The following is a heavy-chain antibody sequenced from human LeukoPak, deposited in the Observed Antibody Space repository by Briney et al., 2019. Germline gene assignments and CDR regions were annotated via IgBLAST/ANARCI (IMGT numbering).Heavy chain of an antibody. CDR1: GFTFSSYS. Sequence: GGSLRLSCAASGFTFSSYSMNWVRQAPGKGLEWVSPISSSSSYIYYADSVKGRFTISRDNAKNSLYLQMNSLRAEDTAVYYCASGGRDTAMVSYWGQGTLVTVSS. J-gene: IGHJ4*02. V-gene: IGHV3-21*01. CDR2: ISSSSSYI. D-gene: IGHD5-18*01. CDR3: ASGGRDTAMVSY.